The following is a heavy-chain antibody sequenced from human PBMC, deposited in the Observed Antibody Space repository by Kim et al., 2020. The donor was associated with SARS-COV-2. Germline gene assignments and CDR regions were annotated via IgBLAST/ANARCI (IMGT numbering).Heavy chain of an antibody. Sequence: ASVKVSCKASGYTFTSYDINWVRQATGQGLEWMGWMNPNSGNIGYAQKFQGRVTMTRNTSISTAYMELSSLSSEDTAVYYCARVSARDFWSGYYTPRGYYYYYYGMDVWGQGTTVTVSS. V-gene: IGHV1-8*01. CDR2: MNPNSGNI. J-gene: IGHJ6*02. CDR1: GYTFTSYD. CDR3: ARVSARDFWSGYYTPRGYYYYYYGMDV. D-gene: IGHD3-3*01.